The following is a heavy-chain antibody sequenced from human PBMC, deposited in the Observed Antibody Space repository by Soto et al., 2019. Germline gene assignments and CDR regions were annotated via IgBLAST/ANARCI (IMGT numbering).Heavy chain of an antibody. CDR3: ASASGYSGYNWSGGYSYYYGMDV. V-gene: IGHV1-69*02. J-gene: IGHJ6*02. Sequence: SVKVSCKASGGTFSSYTISWVRQAPGQGLEWMGRIIPILGIANYAQKFQGRVTITADKSTSTAYMELSSLRSEDTAVYYCASASGYSGYNWSGGYSYYYGMDVWG. CDR2: IIPILGIA. CDR1: GGTFSSYT. D-gene: IGHD5-12*01.